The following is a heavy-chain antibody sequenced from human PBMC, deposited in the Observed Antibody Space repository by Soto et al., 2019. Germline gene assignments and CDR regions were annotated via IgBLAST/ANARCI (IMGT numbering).Heavy chain of an antibody. D-gene: IGHD6-13*01. CDR3: GGGGYSSSLYYYYGMDV. CDR2: IYYSGST. CDR1: GGSISSGGYY. J-gene: IGHJ6*02. V-gene: IGHV4-31*03. Sequence: PSETLSLTCTVSGGSISSGGYYWSWIRQHPGKGLEWIGYIYYSGSTYYNPSLKSRVTISVDTSKNQFSLKLSSVTAADTAVYKCGGGGYSSSLYYYYGMDVGGQGTTVTVSS.